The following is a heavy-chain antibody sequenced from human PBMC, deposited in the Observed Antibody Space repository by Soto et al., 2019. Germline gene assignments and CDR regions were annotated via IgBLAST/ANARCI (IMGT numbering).Heavy chain of an antibody. V-gene: IGHV3-11*05. J-gene: IGHJ4*02. CDR1: GFTFSDYY. D-gene: IGHD1-26*01. CDR2: ISRSSSYT. Sequence: QVQLVESGGGLVKPGGSLRLSCAASGFTFSDYYMSWIRQAPGKGLEWVSYISRSSSYTNYADSVNGRFTISRDNAKNPLYLQMNSLRADDAAVYFWAGGGGSYLPDYWGQGTLVTVSS. CDR3: AGGGGSYLPDY.